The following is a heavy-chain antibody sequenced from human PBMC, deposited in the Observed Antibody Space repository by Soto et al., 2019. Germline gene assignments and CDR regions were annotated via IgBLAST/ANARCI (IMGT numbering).Heavy chain of an antibody. CDR2: VYSSGRT. J-gene: IGHJ4*02. CDR1: GVSIINNY. Sequence: SETLSLTCAVSGVSIINNYWTWIRQPAGKGLEWLGRVYSSGRTTYNPSLKSRLTMSVDTSKNQFSLHLTSVTAADTAVYYCARREDTFDFWGQGMLVTSPQ. CDR3: ARREDTFDF. V-gene: IGHV4-4*07.